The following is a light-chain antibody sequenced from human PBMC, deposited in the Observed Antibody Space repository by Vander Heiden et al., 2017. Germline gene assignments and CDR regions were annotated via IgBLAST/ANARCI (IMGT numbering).Light chain of an antibody. V-gene: IGLV4-69*01. CDR3: QTWDTGIQV. CDR1: SGHSSYA. J-gene: IGLJ1*01. CDR2: LNRDGSN. Sequence: QLVLTQSPSASASLGASVKLTCTLRSGHSSYAIAWHQQQQEKGPRYLMKLNRDGSNTKGAGIPDRFSGSSSGAERYLTISSLQSDDEADYYCQTWDTGIQVFGTGTKVTVL.